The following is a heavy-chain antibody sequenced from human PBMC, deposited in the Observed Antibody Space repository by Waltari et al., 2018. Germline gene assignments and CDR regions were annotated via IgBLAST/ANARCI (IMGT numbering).Heavy chain of an antibody. Sequence: EVQLVQSGAEVKKPGESLKISCKGSGYSFTSYWIGWVRQMPGKGLEWMGIIYPGDSDTRYSPSFQGQVNISADKSISTAYLQWSSLKASDTAMYYCARSTTGTTDPPYYFDYWGQGTLVTVSS. CDR2: IYPGDSDT. J-gene: IGHJ4*02. CDR3: ARSTTGTTDPPYYFDY. CDR1: GYSFTSYW. V-gene: IGHV5-51*01. D-gene: IGHD1-1*01.